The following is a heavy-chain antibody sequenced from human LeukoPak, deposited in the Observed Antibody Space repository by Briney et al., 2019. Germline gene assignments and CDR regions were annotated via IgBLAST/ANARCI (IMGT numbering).Heavy chain of an antibody. J-gene: IGHJ4*02. D-gene: IGHD3-22*01. CDR1: GFTVSSNY. Sequence: PGGSLRLSCAASGFTVSSNYMSWVRQAPGKGLEWVSVIYSGGSTYYADSVKGRFTISRDNSKNTLYLQMNSLRAEDTAVYYCARGPPPGYYDSSGYFLDYWGQGTLVTVSS. CDR3: ARGPPPGYYDSSGYFLDY. V-gene: IGHV3-66*01. CDR2: IYSGGST.